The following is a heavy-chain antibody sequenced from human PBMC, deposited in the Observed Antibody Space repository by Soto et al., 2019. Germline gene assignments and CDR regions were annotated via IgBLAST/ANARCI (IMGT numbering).Heavy chain of an antibody. CDR1: GYSFTIYC. J-gene: IGHJ5*02. D-gene: IGHD2-15*01. CDR2: IDPSDSYT. Sequence: GESLKISCKGSGYSFTIYCISLVLQMPGKGLEWMGRIDPSDSYTNYSPSFQGHVTISADKSISTAYLQWSSLKASDTAMYYCARAYCSGGSCYSGNWFDPWGQGTLVTVSS. CDR3: ARAYCSGGSCYSGNWFDP. V-gene: IGHV5-10-1*01.